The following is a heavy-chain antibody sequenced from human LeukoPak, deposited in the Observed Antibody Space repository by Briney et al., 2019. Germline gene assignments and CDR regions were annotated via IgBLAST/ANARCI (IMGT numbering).Heavy chain of an antibody. CDR1: GGSISSSSYY. D-gene: IGHD6-6*01. V-gene: IGHV4-39*07. Sequence: PSETLSLTCTVSGGSISSSSYYWGWIRQPPGKGLEWIGSIYCSGSTNYNPSLKSRVTISVDTSKNQFSLKLSSVTAADTAVYYCARGYSGIAARFDYWGQGTLVTVSS. J-gene: IGHJ4*02. CDR3: ARGYSGIAARFDY. CDR2: IYCSGST.